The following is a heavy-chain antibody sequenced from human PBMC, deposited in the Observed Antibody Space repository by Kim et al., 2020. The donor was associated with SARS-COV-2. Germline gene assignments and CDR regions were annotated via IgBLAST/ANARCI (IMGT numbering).Heavy chain of an antibody. D-gene: IGHD3-3*01. J-gene: IGHJ5*02. CDR1: GFTFDDYA. CDR2: ISGDGGST. V-gene: IGHV3-43*02. Sequence: GGSLRLSCAASGFTFDDYAMHWVRQAPGKGLEWVSLISGDGGSTYYADSVKGRFTISRDNSKNSLYLQMNSLRTEDTALYYCAKGYYDFWSGYPLGFDPWGQGTLVTVSS. CDR3: AKGYYDFWSGYPLGFDP.